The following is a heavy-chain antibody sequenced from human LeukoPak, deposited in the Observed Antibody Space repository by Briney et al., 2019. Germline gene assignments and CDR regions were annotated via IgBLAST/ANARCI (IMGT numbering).Heavy chain of an antibody. CDR2: ISSSSSYI. Sequence: PGGSLRLSCAASGFTFSSYSMNWVRQAPGKGLEWVSSISSSSSYIYYADSVKGRFTISRDNAKNSLYLQMNSLRAEDTAVYYCARELRVLRYFDWLSEFDYWGQGTLVTVSS. CDR3: ARELRVLRYFDWLSEFDY. CDR1: GFTFSSYS. J-gene: IGHJ4*02. V-gene: IGHV3-21*01. D-gene: IGHD3-9*01.